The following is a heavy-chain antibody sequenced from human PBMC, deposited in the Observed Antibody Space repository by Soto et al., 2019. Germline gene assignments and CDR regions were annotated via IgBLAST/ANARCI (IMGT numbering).Heavy chain of an antibody. D-gene: IGHD2-2*02. J-gene: IGHJ4*02. CDR1: GCSLRSYD. CDR3: AKEHTADANDALDY. CDR2: ITGSSDYT. Sequence: GALRGTCLASGCSLRSYDMNWVRLPPGKGLQWVSSITGSSDYTSYIASVKGRFTISSDNSKNALYLQMNSLRAEDTAVYFCAKEHTADANDALDYWGQGTVFTVSS. V-gene: IGHV3-23*01.